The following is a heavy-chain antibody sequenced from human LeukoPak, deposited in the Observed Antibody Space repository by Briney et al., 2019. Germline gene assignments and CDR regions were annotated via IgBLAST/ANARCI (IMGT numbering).Heavy chain of an antibody. V-gene: IGHV4-59*08. CDR3: AXXXXXXXGLITQAYFDH. J-gene: IGHJ4*02. D-gene: IGHD1-20*01. CDR2: IYYSGST. CDR1: GGSISSYY. Sequence: KPSETLSLTCTVSGGSISSYYWSWIRQPPGKGLEWIGYIYYSGSTNYNPSLKSRVTISVDTSKNQFSLKLSSVTAADTAVYYCAXXXXXXXGLITQAYFDHWGQGTLVTVSS.